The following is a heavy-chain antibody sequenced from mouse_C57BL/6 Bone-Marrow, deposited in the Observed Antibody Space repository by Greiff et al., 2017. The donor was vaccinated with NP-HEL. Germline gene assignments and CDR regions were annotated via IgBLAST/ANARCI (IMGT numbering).Heavy chain of an antibody. Sequence: QVHVKQSGPGLVQPSQCLSITCTVSGFSLTSYGVHWVRQSPGKGLEWLGVIWRGGSTDYNAAFMSRLSITKDNSKSQVFFKMNSLQADDTAIYYCAKNLDSSGLFAYWGQGTLVTVSA. CDR1: GFSLTSYG. CDR3: AKNLDSSGLFAY. J-gene: IGHJ3*01. D-gene: IGHD3-2*02. V-gene: IGHV2-5*01. CDR2: IWRGGST.